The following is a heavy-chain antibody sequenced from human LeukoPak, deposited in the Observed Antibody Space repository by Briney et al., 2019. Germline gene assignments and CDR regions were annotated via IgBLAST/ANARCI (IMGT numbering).Heavy chain of an antibody. Sequence: GGSLRLSCAASGFTVSSNYLSWVRQAPGKGLEWVSFINSGGSTYYADSVKGRFTISRDTSQNTVYLQMNSLRAEDTAVYYCARVASDSRGYYHSDYWGQGTLVTVSS. J-gene: IGHJ4*02. D-gene: IGHD3-22*01. V-gene: IGHV3-53*01. CDR1: GFTVSSNY. CDR2: INSGGST. CDR3: ARVASDSRGYYHSDY.